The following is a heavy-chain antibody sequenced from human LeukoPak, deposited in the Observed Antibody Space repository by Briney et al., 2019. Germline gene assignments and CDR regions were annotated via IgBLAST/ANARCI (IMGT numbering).Heavy chain of an antibody. D-gene: IGHD6-19*01. Sequence: PGGSLRLSCAASGFTFSGYSMNWVPQAPGKGLEWVSSISRSATYLYYADSLQGRFTVSRDDAKSSLYLQMNSLSAEDTAVYYCARHVYSSGWGAFDIWGQGTMVTVSS. CDR3: ARHVYSSGWGAFDI. V-gene: IGHV3-21*01. J-gene: IGHJ3*02. CDR2: ISRSATYL. CDR1: GFTFSGYS.